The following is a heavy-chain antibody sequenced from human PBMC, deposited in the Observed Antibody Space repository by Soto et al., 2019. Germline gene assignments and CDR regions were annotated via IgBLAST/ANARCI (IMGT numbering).Heavy chain of an antibody. Sequence: PGGSLRLSCAASGFTFSSYSMHWVRQAPGKGLEWVSSISSSSSYIYYADSVKGRFTISRDNAKNSLYLQMNSLRAEDTAVYYCARGSSWYYDSSGWEGDAFDIWGQGTMVTVSS. V-gene: IGHV3-21*01. J-gene: IGHJ3*02. CDR1: GFTFSSYS. CDR3: ARGSSWYYDSSGWEGDAFDI. D-gene: IGHD3-22*01. CDR2: ISSSSSYI.